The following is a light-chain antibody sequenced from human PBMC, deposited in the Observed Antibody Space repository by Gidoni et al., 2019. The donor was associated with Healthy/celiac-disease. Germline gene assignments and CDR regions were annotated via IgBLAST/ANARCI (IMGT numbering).Light chain of an antibody. CDR3: CSYAGRSTWV. J-gene: IGLJ3*02. CDR2: EGS. Sequence: QSALTQPASVSGSPGQSSTISCTGTSSDVGRYNLVSWYQQHPGQAPKLMIYEGSKRPSGVSNRFSGSKSGNTASLTISGLQDEDEADYYCCSYAGRSTWVFGGGTKLTVL. CDR1: SSDVGRYNL. V-gene: IGLV2-23*01.